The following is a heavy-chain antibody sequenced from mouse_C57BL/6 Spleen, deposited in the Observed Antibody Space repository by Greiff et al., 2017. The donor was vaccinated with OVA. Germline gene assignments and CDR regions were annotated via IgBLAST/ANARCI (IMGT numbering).Heavy chain of an antibody. J-gene: IGHJ3*01. CDR3: ARSNYRVAY. Sequence: EVQVVEPGGDLVKPGGSLKLSCAASGFTFSSYGMSWVRQTPDKRLEWVATISSGGSYTYYPDSVQGRFTISRDNAKNTLYLQMSSLKSEDTAMYYCARSNYRVAYWGQGTLVTVSA. CDR1: GFTFSSYG. CDR2: ISSGGSYT. D-gene: IGHD2-5*01. V-gene: IGHV5-6*01.